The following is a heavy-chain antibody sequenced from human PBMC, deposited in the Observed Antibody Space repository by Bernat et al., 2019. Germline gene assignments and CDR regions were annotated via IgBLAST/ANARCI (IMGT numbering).Heavy chain of an antibody. CDR3: TGSVVVTAERYSGAFDI. CDR1: GFTFSGSA. D-gene: IGHD2-21*02. J-gene: IGHJ3*02. CDR2: IRSKANSYAK. Sequence: EVQLVESGGGLVQPGGSLKLSCAASGFTFSGSAMHWVRQASGKGLEWVGRIRSKANSYAKAYAASVKGRFTISRDDSKNTAYLQMNSLKTEDTAVYYCTGSVVVTAERYSGAFDIWGQGTMVTVSS. V-gene: IGHV3-73*02.